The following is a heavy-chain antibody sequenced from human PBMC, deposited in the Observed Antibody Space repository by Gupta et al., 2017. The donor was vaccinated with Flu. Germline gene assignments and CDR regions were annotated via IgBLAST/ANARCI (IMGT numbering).Heavy chain of an antibody. CDR1: GYTFTSYA. D-gene: IGHD4/OR15-4a*01. CDR2: INPVIGNT. J-gene: IGHJ5*02. CDR3: AKDFTGASFDP. Sequence: QVQLVQSGAEVKKPGASVKVSCKASGYTFTSYAIHWVRQAPGQTLEWMGWINPVIGNTKYSQKFQARVTITRYTSARASYMELSGLKSEDTAMYYCAKDFTGASFDPWGQGTLVTVSS. V-gene: IGHV1-3*01.